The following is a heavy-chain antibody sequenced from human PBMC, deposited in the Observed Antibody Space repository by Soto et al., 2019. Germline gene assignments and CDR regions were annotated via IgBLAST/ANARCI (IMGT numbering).Heavy chain of an antibody. CDR1: GFTFSSYA. Sequence: QVQLVESGGGVVQPGRSLRLSCAASGFTFSSYAMHWVRQAPGKGLEWVAVISYDGSNKYYAHSVKGRFTISRDNSKNPLYLQMNSLTAEDTAVYDCARDPNGYSSGWYYYGMDVWGQGTTVIVSS. J-gene: IGHJ6*02. D-gene: IGHD6-19*01. CDR2: ISYDGSNK. V-gene: IGHV3-30-3*01. CDR3: ARDPNGYSSGWYYYGMDV.